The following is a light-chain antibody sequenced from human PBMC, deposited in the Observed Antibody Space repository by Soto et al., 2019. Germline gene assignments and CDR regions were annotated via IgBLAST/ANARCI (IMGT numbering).Light chain of an antibody. CDR3: QQYDSYSSGP. Sequence: DIQMTQSPSSLSASVGDRFTITCQASQDISNYLNWYQQKPGKAPKLLIYDASNLETGVPSRFSGSGSGTDFTFTISSLQPDDFATYYCQQYDSYSSGPFGQGTKVDI. CDR1: QDISNY. CDR2: DAS. J-gene: IGKJ1*01. V-gene: IGKV1-33*01.